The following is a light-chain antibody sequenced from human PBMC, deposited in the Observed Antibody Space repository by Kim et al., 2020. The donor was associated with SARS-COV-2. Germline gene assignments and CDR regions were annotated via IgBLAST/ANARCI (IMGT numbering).Light chain of an antibody. CDR3: QKYNSAPWT. Sequence: ASVGDRVTITCPASQRIGNSLAWYQQKPGKVPNLLISGAFALQSGVPSRFIGNGSGTAFTLTITSLRPEDVATYYWQKYNSAPWTFGQGTKLEIK. V-gene: IGKV1-27*01. CDR1: QRIGNS. CDR2: GAF. J-gene: IGKJ1*01.